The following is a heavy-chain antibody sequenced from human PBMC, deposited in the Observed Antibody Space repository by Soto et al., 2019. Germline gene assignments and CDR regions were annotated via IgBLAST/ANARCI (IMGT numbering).Heavy chain of an antibody. D-gene: IGHD6-13*01. V-gene: IGHV3-30-3*01. J-gene: IGHJ5*02. CDR3: ARDSRPKWGGLPWQQLPPANWFDP. Sequence: QVQLVESGGGVVQPGRSLRLSCAASGFTFSSYAMHWVRQAPGKGLEWVAVISYDGSNKYYADSVKGRFTISRDNSKNTLYLQMNSLRAEDTAVYYCARDSRPKWGGLPWQQLPPANWFDPWGQGTLVTVSS. CDR2: ISYDGSNK. CDR1: GFTFSSYA.